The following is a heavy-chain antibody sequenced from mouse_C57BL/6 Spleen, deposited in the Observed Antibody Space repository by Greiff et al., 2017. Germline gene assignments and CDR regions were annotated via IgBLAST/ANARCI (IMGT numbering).Heavy chain of an antibody. V-gene: IGHV1-72*01. Sequence: QVQLQQPGAELVKPWASVKLSCKASFYTFTSYWMHWVKQKPGRGLEWIGRIDPNSGGTKYKEKFKSKATLTVDKTSSPAYMQLSSLTSEDSAVDYCARDDYGGVYYAMDYWGQGTSVTVSS. CDR1: FYTFTSYW. D-gene: IGHD2-4*01. CDR2: IDPNSGGT. J-gene: IGHJ4*01. CDR3: ARDDYGGVYYAMDY.